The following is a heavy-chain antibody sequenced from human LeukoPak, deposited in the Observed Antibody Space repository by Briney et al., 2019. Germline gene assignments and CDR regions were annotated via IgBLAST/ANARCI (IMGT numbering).Heavy chain of an antibody. J-gene: IGHJ4*02. CDR3: AMQYCSSTSCVSIAARPGGDY. CDR1: GGTFSSYA. D-gene: IGHD2-2*01. Sequence: GASVKVSCKASGGTFSSYAISWVRQAPGQGLEWMGGIIPIFGTANYAQKFQGRVTITTDESTSTAYMELSSLRSEDTAVYYCAMQYCSSTSCVSIAARPGGDYWGQGTLVTVSS. V-gene: IGHV1-69*05. CDR2: IIPIFGTA.